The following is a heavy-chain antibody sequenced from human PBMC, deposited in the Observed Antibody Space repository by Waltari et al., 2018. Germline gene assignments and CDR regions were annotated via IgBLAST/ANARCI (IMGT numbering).Heavy chain of an antibody. J-gene: IGHJ5*02. Sequence: DVQVVESGGRLVRPGASLRLSCRASGFSFSQYNMNWIRQAPGKGLLWLASLNHEGGLIFYGESVRGRFTISRASAAGTLFLDMTSLTVEDSATYHCVRRRDGHNFPYDLWGQGTVVTV. V-gene: IGHV3-21*02. D-gene: IGHD3-3*01. CDR1: GFSFSQYN. CDR3: VRRRDGHNFPYDL. CDR2: LNHEGGLI.